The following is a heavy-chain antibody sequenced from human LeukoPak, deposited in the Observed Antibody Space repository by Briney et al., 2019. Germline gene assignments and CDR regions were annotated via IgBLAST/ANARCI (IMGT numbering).Heavy chain of an antibody. CDR2: IIPIFGSA. Sequence: SVKVSCKASGGIFSSYAINWVRQAPGQGLEWMGRIIPIFGSASYAQKFQGRVTITADKSTRTAYMELSSLRSEDTALYYCAKGSRLREGGSYRFWGQGTLVTVSS. V-gene: IGHV1-69*06. D-gene: IGHD3-16*02. CDR3: AKGSRLREGGSYRF. J-gene: IGHJ4*02. CDR1: GGIFSSYA.